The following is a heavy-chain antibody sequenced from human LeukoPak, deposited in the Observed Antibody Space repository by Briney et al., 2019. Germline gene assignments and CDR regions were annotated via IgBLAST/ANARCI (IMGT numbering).Heavy chain of an antibody. J-gene: IGHJ6*03. D-gene: IGHD3-22*01. CDR2: IYPGDSDT. Sequence: GESLKISCKGSGYSFNSYWIGWVRQMPGKGLEWMGIIYPGDSDTRYSPSFQGQVTISADKSISTAYLQWSSLKASDTAMYYCARHRDSSGRQDYYYMDVWGKGTTVTVSS. CDR3: ARHRDSSGRQDYYYMDV. CDR1: GYSFNSYW. V-gene: IGHV5-51*01.